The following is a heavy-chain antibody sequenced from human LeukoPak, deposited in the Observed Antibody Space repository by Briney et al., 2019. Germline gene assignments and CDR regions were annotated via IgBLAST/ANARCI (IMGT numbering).Heavy chain of an antibody. CDR1: GFAFSDYY. J-gene: IGHJ4*02. D-gene: IGHD5-24*01. V-gene: IGHV3-11*01. CDR3: ARSEVATTPLDY. Sequence: PGGSLRLSCAASGFAFSDYYMSWIRQAPGKGLEWVSYISSSGNIIYYADSVKGRFTISRDNAKNSLYLQMNSLRAEDTAVYYCARSEVATTPLDYWGQGTLVTVSS. CDR2: ISSSGNII.